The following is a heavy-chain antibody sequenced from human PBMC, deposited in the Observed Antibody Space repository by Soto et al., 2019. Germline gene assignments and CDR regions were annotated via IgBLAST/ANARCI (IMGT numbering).Heavy chain of an antibody. Sequence: QITLKESGPTLVTPTQTLTLTCTFSGFSLSTSGVGVGWIRQPPGKALEWLALIYWDDDKRYSPSLKSRLTIAKDTSKHQVVLTMTNMDPVDTATYYCAHYFYILVDDAFDIWGQGKMVTVSS. CDR2: IYWDDDK. CDR3: AHYFYILVDDAFDI. J-gene: IGHJ3*02. V-gene: IGHV2-5*02. D-gene: IGHD2-8*02. CDR1: GFSLSTSGVG.